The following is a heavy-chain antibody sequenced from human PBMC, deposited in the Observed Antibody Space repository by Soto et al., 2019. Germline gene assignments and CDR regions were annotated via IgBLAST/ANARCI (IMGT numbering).Heavy chain of an antibody. D-gene: IGHD3-16*01. J-gene: IGHJ6*02. CDR2: IDWDDDK. CDR3: ARIGETLGELYFLYYDGMDV. V-gene: IGHV2-70*13. Sequence: SGPTLVNPTQTLTLTCTFSGFSLSTRGMCVSWIRHPPGKALECLAFIDWDDDKYYSTSLKTRLTISKYTSKNQVVVTMTNVDPADTATYYCARIGETLGELYFLYYDGMDVWGQGTTVTVSS. CDR1: GFSLSTRGMC.